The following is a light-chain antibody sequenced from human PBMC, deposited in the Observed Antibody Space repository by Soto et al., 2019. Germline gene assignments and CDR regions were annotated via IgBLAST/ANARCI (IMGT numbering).Light chain of an antibody. V-gene: IGKV3-20*01. J-gene: IGKJ2*01. Sequence: EMVLTQSPGTPSLSPGERATLSCRASQSVSSSYLAWYQQKPGQAPRLLIYGASSRATGIPDRFSGSGSGTDFTLTISRLEPEDFAVYYCQQYGSSPLYTFGQGTKLEIK. CDR2: GAS. CDR1: QSVSSSY. CDR3: QQYGSSPLYT.